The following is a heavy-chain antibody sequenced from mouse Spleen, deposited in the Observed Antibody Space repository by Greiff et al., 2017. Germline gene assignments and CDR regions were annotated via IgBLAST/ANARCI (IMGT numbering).Heavy chain of an antibody. D-gene: IGHD1-1*01. CDR2: INPSTGYT. V-gene: IGHV1-7*01. J-gene: IGHJ4*01. CDR1: GYTFTSYW. CDR3: ARWDYGSPYAMDY. Sequence: LVESGAELAKPGASVKMSCKASGYTFTSYWMHWVKQRPGQGLEWIGYINPSTGYTEYNQKFKDKATLTADKSSSTAYMQLSSLTSEDSAVYYCARWDYGSPYAMDYWGQGTSVTVSS.